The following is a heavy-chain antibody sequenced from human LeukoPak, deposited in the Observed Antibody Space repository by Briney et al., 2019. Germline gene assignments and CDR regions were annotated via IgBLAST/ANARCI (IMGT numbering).Heavy chain of an antibody. Sequence: GGSLTLSCPASGFTFSSYWMNWARQAAGQGLEWVVSINHNGNVNYDVDPLKGRFTISRDNAKNSLYLQMSRLRAEDTAVYFCARGGGLDVWGQGATVTVSS. D-gene: IGHD3-16*01. CDR1: GFTFSSYW. V-gene: IGHV3-7*03. CDR3: ARGGGLDV. J-gene: IGHJ6*02. CDR2: INHNGNVN.